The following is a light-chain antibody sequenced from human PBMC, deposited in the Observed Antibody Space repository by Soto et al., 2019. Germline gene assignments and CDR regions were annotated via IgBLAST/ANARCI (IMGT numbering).Light chain of an antibody. CDR1: HSVNSD. CDR2: GAS. V-gene: IGKV3-15*01. CDR3: QQYNTWPQYT. J-gene: IGKJ2*01. Sequence: ERVLTQSPATLSVSPGNRATLSCMASHSVNSDLAWYQQKPGQAPRLLIYGASTRATGTPTRFSGSGSGTELTLTISSAQSEDFAVYFCQQYNTWPQYTFGQGAKVDIX.